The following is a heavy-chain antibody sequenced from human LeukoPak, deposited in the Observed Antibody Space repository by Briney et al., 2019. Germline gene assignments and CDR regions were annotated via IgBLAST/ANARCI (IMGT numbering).Heavy chain of an antibody. CDR3: ARGGSWFYYFDY. J-gene: IGHJ4*02. Sequence: SETLSLTCAVYGGSFSGYYWSWIRQPPGKGLEWIGEINHSGSTNYNPSLKSRVTILVDTSKNQFSLRLSSVTAADTAIYYCARGGSWFYYFDYWGQGALVTVSS. CDR1: GGSFSGYY. CDR2: INHSGST. D-gene: IGHD6-13*01. V-gene: IGHV4-34*01.